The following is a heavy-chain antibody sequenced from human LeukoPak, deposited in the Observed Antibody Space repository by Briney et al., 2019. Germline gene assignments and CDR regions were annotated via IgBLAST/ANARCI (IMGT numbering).Heavy chain of an antibody. Sequence: PSETLSLTCTVSGGSISSSSYYCGCIRQPPGKGLEWIGSIYYSGSTYYNPSLKSRVTISVDTSKNQFSLKLSSVTAADTAVYYCARDRYYYDSSARYFDYWGQGTLVTVSS. CDR3: ARDRYYYDSSARYFDY. CDR2: IYYSGST. J-gene: IGHJ4*02. D-gene: IGHD3-22*01. CDR1: GGSISSSSYY. V-gene: IGHV4-39*07.